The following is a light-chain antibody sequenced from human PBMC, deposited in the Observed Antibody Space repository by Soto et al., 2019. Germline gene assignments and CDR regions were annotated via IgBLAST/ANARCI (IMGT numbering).Light chain of an antibody. CDR3: QHRSNWPST. Sequence: EIVLTQSPATLSLSPGERATLSCSASQSVSSYLAWYHQKPGQAPRLLIYDASNRAAGIPARISGSGSGTDFPLTISSLGPEDFAVYYCQHRSNWPSTLGGGTKVEIK. V-gene: IGKV3-11*01. J-gene: IGKJ4*01. CDR2: DAS. CDR1: QSVSSY.